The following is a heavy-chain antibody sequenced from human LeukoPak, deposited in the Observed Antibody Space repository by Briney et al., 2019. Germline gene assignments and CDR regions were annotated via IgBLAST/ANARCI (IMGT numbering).Heavy chain of an antibody. Sequence: QPGGSLRLSCAASGFTFSSYVMSWVRQAPGKGLEWVSGISGSGASTYYADSVKGRFTISRDNSKNTLYLQMNSLRAEDTAVYYCAKDFVSAVAGRGYYYYYGMDVWGQGTTVTVSS. CDR2: ISGSGAST. CDR1: GFTFSSYV. D-gene: IGHD6-19*01. CDR3: AKDFVSAVAGRGYYYYYGMDV. J-gene: IGHJ6*02. V-gene: IGHV3-23*01.